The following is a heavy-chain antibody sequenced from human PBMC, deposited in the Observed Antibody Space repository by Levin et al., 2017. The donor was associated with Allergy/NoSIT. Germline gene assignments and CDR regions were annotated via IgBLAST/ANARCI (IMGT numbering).Heavy chain of an antibody. Sequence: GSLRLSCTVSGGSISSYYWSWIRQPPGKGLEWIGYIYYSGSTNYNPSLKSRVTISVDTSKNQFSLKLSSVTAADTAVYYCARHVRGYSYGSDFDYWGQGTLVTVSS. D-gene: IGHD5-18*01. CDR3: ARHVRGYSYGSDFDY. CDR2: IYYSGST. V-gene: IGHV4-59*08. J-gene: IGHJ4*02. CDR1: GGSISSYY.